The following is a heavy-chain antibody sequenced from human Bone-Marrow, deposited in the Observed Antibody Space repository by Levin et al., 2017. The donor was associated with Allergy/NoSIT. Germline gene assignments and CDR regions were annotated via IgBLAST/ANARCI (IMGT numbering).Heavy chain of an antibody. CDR3: ARDRLATVTTEDYYYYGMDV. CDR2: INPNSGGT. D-gene: IGHD4-17*01. Sequence: ASVKVSCKASGYTFTGYYMHWVRQAPGQGLEWMGWINPNSGGTNYAQKFQGRVTMTRDTSISTAYMELSRLRSDDTAVYYCARDRLATVTTEDYYYYGMDVWGQGTTVTVSS. J-gene: IGHJ6*02. CDR1: GYTFTGYY. V-gene: IGHV1-2*02.